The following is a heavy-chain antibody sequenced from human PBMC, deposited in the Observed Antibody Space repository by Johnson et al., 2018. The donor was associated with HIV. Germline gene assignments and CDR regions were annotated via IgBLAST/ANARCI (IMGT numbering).Heavy chain of an antibody. V-gene: IGHV3-30*03. CDR2: ISYDGSNK. J-gene: IGHJ3*02. CDR1: GFTFSSYG. CDR3: ASSIPPYSSSSVAFDI. Sequence: QMQLVESGGGVVQPGRSLRLSCAASGFTFSSYGIHWVRQAPGKGLEWVAVISYDGSNKYYADPVKGRFPISRDNSKNTLYLQMNSLRAEDTAIYYCASSIPPYSSSSVAFDIWGQGTMVTVSS. D-gene: IGHD6-6*01.